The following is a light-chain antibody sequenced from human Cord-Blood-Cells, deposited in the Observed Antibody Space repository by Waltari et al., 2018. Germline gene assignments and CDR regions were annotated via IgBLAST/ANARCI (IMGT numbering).Light chain of an antibody. Sequence: QSALTQPASVSGSPGQSFTISCTGTSRDVGGYNYLSWYQQHPGKAPKLMIYDVSNRPSGVSNRFSGSKSGNTASLTISGLQAEDEADYYCSSYTSSSTLVFGGGTKLTVL. CDR1: SRDVGGYNY. J-gene: IGLJ3*02. CDR2: DVS. V-gene: IGLV2-14*01. CDR3: SSYTSSSTLV.